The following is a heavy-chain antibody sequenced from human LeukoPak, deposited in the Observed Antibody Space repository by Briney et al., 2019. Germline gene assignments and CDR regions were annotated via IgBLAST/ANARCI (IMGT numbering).Heavy chain of an antibody. CDR1: GFTFSSYA. D-gene: IGHD6-13*01. Sequence: GRSLRLSCAASGFTFSSYAMHWVRQAPGKGLEWVAVISYDGSNKYYANSVKGRFTISRDNSKNTLYLQMNSLRAEDTAVYYCAKCLSSSWDYYGMDVWGQGTTVTVSS. J-gene: IGHJ6*02. CDR2: ISYDGSNK. CDR3: AKCLSSSWDYYGMDV. V-gene: IGHV3-30-3*02.